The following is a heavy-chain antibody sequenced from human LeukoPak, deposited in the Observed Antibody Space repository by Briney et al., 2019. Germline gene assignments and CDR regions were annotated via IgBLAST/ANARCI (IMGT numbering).Heavy chain of an antibody. D-gene: IGHD3-10*01. CDR2: IYSGGST. CDR3: ARDHAVVWFGELLAPSYFDY. Sequence: GGSLRLSCAAFGFTVSSNYMSWVRQAPGKGLEWVSVIYSGGSTYYADSVKGRFTISRDNSKNTLYLQMNSLRAEDTAVYYCARDHAVVWFGELLAPSYFDYWGQGTLVTVSS. V-gene: IGHV3-66*01. CDR1: GFTVSSNY. J-gene: IGHJ4*02.